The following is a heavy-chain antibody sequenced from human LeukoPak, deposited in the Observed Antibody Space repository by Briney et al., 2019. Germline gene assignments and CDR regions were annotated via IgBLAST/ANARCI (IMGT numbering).Heavy chain of an antibody. CDR1: GFTFSGSA. D-gene: IGHD1-26*01. V-gene: IGHV3-73*01. CDR3: TRDSGTYNWFDP. Sequence: GGSLRLSCAASGFTFSGSAIHWVRQSSEKGLEWVGQIDKKDKGYATATAYAASVKGRFTISRDDSINTAYLQMKSLKTEDTALYYCTRDSGTYNWFDPWGQRTLVTVSS. CDR2: IDKKDKGYATAT. J-gene: IGHJ5*02.